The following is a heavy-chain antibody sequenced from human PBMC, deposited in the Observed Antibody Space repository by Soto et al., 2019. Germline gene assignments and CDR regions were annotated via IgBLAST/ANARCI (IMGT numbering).Heavy chain of an antibody. J-gene: IGHJ3*02. CDR2: MSYSGTT. Sequence: ASETLSLTCTVSGGSISSGNYFWGWIRQHPAKGLEWIAYMSYSGTTHYNPSLRTRVIVSLDTSMNQFSLKLSSVAAADTAVYFCARYCSGGTCQYAFDIWGQGTMVTVSS. CDR1: GGSISSGNYF. V-gene: IGHV4-31*03. CDR3: ARYCSGGTCQYAFDI. D-gene: IGHD2-15*01.